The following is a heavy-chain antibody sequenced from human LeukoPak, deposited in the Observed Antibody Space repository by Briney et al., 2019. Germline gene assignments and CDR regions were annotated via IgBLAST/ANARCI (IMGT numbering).Heavy chain of an antibody. CDR3: ARGPVPALYYYYYMDV. J-gene: IGHJ6*03. V-gene: IGHV3-30*02. CDR1: GFTFSSYG. CDR2: IRYDGSNK. Sequence: GGSLRLSCAASGFTFSSYGMHWVRQAPGKGLEWVAFIRYDGSNKYYADSVKGRFTISRDNSKNTLYLQMNSLGAEDTAVYYCARGPVPALYYYYYMDVWGKGTTVTVSS. D-gene: IGHD2-2*01.